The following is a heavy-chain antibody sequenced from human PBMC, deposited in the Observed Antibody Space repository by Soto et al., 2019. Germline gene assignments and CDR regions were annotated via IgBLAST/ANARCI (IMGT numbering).Heavy chain of an antibody. Sequence: EVQLVESGGGLVQPGGSLRLSCAASGFTFSSYWMSWVRQTPGKGLEWVANIKQDGSEKHYVDPVKGRFTISRDNAKNSLHLQMNGLRVADTAVYYCARDGPPYSPTSVWFGPWGQGTLVTVSS. CDR3: ARDGPPYSPTSVWFGP. J-gene: IGHJ5*02. CDR1: GFTFSSYW. D-gene: IGHD6-13*01. V-gene: IGHV3-7*01. CDR2: IKQDGSEK.